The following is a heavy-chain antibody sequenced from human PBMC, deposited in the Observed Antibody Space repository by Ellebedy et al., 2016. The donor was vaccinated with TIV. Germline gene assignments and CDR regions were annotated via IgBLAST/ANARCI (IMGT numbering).Heavy chain of an antibody. CDR1: GFSFSDYY. Sequence: PGGSLRLSCAASGFSFSDYYMGWIRQVPGKGLEWVSYISSSGSTKYYSDSVKGRFTISRDNAKTSVYLQMNILRAEDTAVYYCARVVAGYSSSDDYWGQGTLVTVSS. V-gene: IGHV3-11*01. J-gene: IGHJ4*02. CDR2: ISSSGSTK. CDR3: ARVVAGYSSSDDY. D-gene: IGHD6-13*01.